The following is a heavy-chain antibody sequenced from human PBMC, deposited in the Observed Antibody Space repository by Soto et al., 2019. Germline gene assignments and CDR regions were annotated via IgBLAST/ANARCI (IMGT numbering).Heavy chain of an antibody. CDR1: GYSFTSYW. CDR2: IYPGDSDT. J-gene: IGHJ4*02. D-gene: IGHD2-2*01. Sequence: PGESLKISCKGSGYSFTSYWIGWVRQMPGKGLEWMGIIYPGDSDTRYSPSFQGQVTISADKSIRTVYLQWSSLKASDTAMYYCARVSFSSSWPGNYWGQGTLVTVSS. CDR3: ARVSFSSSWPGNY. V-gene: IGHV5-51*01.